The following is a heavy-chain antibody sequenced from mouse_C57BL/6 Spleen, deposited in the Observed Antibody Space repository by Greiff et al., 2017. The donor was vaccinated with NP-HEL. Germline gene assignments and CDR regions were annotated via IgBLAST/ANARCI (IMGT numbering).Heavy chain of an antibody. CDR2: SRNKANDYTT. CDR3: ARGELGAWFAY. V-gene: IGHV7-1*01. CDR1: GFTFSDFY. Sequence: EVKLMESGGGLVQSGRSLRLSCATSGFTFSDFYMEWVRQAPGKGLEWIAASRNKANDYTTEYSASVKGRFIVSRDTSQSILYLQMNALRAEDTAIYYGARGELGAWFAYWGQGTLVTVSA. J-gene: IGHJ3*01. D-gene: IGHD4-1*01.